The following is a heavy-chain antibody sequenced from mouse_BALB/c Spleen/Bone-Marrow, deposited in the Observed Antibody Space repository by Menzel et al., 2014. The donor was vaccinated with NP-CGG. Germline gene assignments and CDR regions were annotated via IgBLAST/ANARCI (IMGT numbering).Heavy chain of an antibody. Sequence: EVHLVESGGGLVQPGGSLRLSCATSGFTFTDYYMSWVRQPPGKALEWLVFIRNKANGYTTEYSASVKGRFTISRDNSQSILYLQMNTLRAEDSATYYCARGGNDLDYWGQGTTLTVSS. J-gene: IGHJ2*01. CDR1: GFTFTDYY. CDR3: ARGGNDLDY. V-gene: IGHV7-3*02. D-gene: IGHD2-3*01. CDR2: IRNKANGYTT.